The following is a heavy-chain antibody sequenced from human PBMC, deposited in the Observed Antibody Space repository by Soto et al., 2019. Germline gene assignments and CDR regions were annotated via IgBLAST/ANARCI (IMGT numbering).Heavy chain of an antibody. J-gene: IGHJ6*02. V-gene: IGHV3-30*03. D-gene: IGHD3-3*01. Sequence: PGWSLRFSCAGSRFTFGSYAMHCVRQDPGKGLEWVSVISYDGSNKYYADSVRGRFTISRDDSKDTLYLQMNRLGADDTAVYYCARDLGERSYDSWSGIKYYCYGMDVWGQGTTVTVSS. CDR1: RFTFGSYA. CDR3: ARDLGERSYDSWSGIKYYCYGMDV. CDR2: ISYDGSNK.